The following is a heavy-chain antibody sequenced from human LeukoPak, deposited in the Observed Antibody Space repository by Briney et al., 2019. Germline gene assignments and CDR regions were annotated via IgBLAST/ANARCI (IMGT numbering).Heavy chain of an antibody. CDR1: GFTFGDYA. V-gene: IGHV3-49*04. J-gene: IGHJ4*02. D-gene: IGHD3-22*01. CDR2: IRSKAYGGTT. Sequence: PGRSLRLSCTASGFTFGDYAMSWVRQAPGKGLEWVGFIRSKAYGGTTEYAASVKGRFTISRDDSKSIAYLQMNSLKTEDTAVYYFTRGFYYDSSGYYYPVGYFDYWGQGTLVTVSS. CDR3: TRGFYYDSSGYYYPVGYFDY.